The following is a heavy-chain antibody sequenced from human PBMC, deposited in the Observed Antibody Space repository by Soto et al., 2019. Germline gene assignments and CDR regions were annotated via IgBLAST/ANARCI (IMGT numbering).Heavy chain of an antibody. CDR2: VSGSGGST. Sequence: GGSLRLSCAASGFTFSSYAMSWVRQAPGKGLEWISAVSGSGGSTYYADSVKGRFTISRDNSKDTLYLQMNNLRAEDTAVYYYSSPRYDNCNDFWGQGTLVTVSS. V-gene: IGHV3-23*01. J-gene: IGHJ4*02. D-gene: IGHD1-20*01. CDR1: GFTFSSYA. CDR3: SSPRYDNCNDF.